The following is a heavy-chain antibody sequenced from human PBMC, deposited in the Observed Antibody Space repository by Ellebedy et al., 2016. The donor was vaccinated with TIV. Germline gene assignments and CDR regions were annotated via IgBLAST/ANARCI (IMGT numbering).Heavy chain of an antibody. CDR1: GFIFSDYN. Sequence: GGSLRLSCSVSGFIFSDYNMNWVRQPPGKGLEWVSYITYGGDMMYYADSVKGRFTISRDNAKNSLYLQMNSLREEDTAVYYCARDGEYSGSYLDYWGQGTLVTVSS. CDR2: ITYGGDMM. CDR3: ARDGEYSGSYLDY. J-gene: IGHJ4*02. V-gene: IGHV3-48*02. D-gene: IGHD3-10*01.